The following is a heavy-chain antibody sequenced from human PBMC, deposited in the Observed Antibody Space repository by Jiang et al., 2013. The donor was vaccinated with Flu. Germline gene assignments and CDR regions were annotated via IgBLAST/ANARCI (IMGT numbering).Heavy chain of an antibody. Sequence: KASGYTFTSYGISWVRQAPGQGLEWMGWISAYNGNTNYAQKLQGRVSMTTDTSTSTAYMELRSLRSDDTAVYYCARDKPSILTGYYFDYWGQGTLVTVSS. J-gene: IGHJ4*02. V-gene: IGHV1-18*01. CDR3: ARDKPSILTGYYFDY. CDR1: GYTFTSYG. D-gene: IGHD3-9*01. CDR2: ISAYNGNT.